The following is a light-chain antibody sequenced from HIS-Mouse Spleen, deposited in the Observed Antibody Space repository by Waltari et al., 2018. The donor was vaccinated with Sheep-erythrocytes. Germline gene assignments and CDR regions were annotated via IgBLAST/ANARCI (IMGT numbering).Light chain of an antibody. V-gene: IGKV1-5*03. CDR3: QQYNSYSPLT. J-gene: IGKJ4*01. Sequence: DIQMTQSPSTLSAAVGNRVTNTCRASQSISSGLAWYQQKPGKAPKLLIYKASSLESGVPSRFSGSGSGTEFTLTISSLQPDDFATYYCQQYNSYSPLTFGGGTKVEIK. CDR1: QSISSG. CDR2: KAS.